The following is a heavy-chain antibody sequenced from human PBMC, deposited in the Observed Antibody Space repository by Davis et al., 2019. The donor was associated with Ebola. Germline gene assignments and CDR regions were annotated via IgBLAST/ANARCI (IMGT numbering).Heavy chain of an antibody. CDR2: IYYSGST. D-gene: IGHD5-12*01. V-gene: IGHV4-59*08. CDR3: ARHRGIVATISGYYYYGMDV. Sequence: MPGGSLRLSCTVSGGSISSYYWSWIRQPPGKGLEWIGYIYYSGSTNYNPSLKSRVTISVDTSKNQFSLKLSSVTAADTAVYYCARHRGIVATISGYYYYGMDVWGQGTTVTVSS. J-gene: IGHJ6*02. CDR1: GGSISSYY.